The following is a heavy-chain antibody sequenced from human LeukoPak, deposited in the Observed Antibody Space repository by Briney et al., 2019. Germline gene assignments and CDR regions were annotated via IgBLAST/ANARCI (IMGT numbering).Heavy chain of an antibody. Sequence: SETLSLTCTVSGGSVSSGSYYWSWIRQPPGKGLEWIGYIYYSGSTNYNPSLKSRVTISADTSKNQFSLKLSSLTAADTALYYCATSRQLLFDYWGQGTLVTVSS. D-gene: IGHD1-1*01. CDR2: IYYSGST. V-gene: IGHV4-61*01. CDR3: ATSRQLLFDY. CDR1: GGSVSSGSYY. J-gene: IGHJ4*02.